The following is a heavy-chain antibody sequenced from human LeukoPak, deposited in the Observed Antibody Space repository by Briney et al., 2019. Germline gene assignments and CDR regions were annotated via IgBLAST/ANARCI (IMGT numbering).Heavy chain of an antibody. D-gene: IGHD6-13*01. CDR3: ARPGVGSSSWYWFDP. J-gene: IGHJ5*02. Sequence: SETLSLTCTDSGGSISSSSYYWGWIRQPPGKGLEWIGSIYYSGSTYYNPSLKSRVTISVDTSKNQFSLKLSSVTAADTAVYYCARPGVGSSSWYWFDPWGQGTLVTVSS. CDR2: IYYSGST. CDR1: GGSISSSSYY. V-gene: IGHV4-39*01.